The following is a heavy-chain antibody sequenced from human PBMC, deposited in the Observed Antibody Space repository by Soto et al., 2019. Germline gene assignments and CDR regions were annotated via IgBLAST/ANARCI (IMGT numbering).Heavy chain of an antibody. J-gene: IGHJ5*02. CDR1: GGTFSSYT. Sequence: QVQLVQSGAEVKKPGSSVKVSCKASGGTFSSYTISWVRQAPGQGLEWMGRIIPILGIANYAQKFQGRVTITADKSTSTAYMELSSLMSEDTAVYYCARDDGDYVANWFDPWGQGTLVTVSS. CDR2: IIPILGIA. CDR3: ARDDGDYVANWFDP. D-gene: IGHD4-17*01. V-gene: IGHV1-69*08.